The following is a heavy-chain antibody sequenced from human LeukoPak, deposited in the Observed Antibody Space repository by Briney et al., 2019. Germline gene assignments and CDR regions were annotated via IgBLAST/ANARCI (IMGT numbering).Heavy chain of an antibody. Sequence: SVKVSCKASGGTFSSYAISWVRQAPGQGLEWMGRIIPIFGTANYAQKFQGRVTITTDESTITAYMELSSLRSEDTAVYYCAGDGYGDPDEIWGQGTLVTVSS. V-gene: IGHV1-69*05. CDR2: IIPIFGTA. D-gene: IGHD4-17*01. J-gene: IGHJ4*02. CDR1: GGTFSSYA. CDR3: AGDGYGDPDEI.